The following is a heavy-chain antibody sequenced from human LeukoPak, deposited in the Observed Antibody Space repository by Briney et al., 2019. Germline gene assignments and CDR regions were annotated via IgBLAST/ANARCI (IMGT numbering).Heavy chain of an antibody. Sequence: KPSETLSLTCIVSGGAISSGGYYWAWIRQPPGKALEWIGSIYWTGSTYYNSSLKSRVTMSVDTSNQQFSLTLSSVTAADTAAYYCARGGVVVTAVRFEYWGQGTLVTVAS. D-gene: IGHD2-21*02. CDR2: IYWTGST. J-gene: IGHJ4*02. CDR1: GGAISSGGYY. CDR3: ARGGVVVTAVRFEY. V-gene: IGHV4-39*07.